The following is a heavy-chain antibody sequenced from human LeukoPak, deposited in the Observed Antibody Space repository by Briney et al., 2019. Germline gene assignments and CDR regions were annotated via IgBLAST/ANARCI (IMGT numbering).Heavy chain of an antibody. J-gene: IGHJ3*02. V-gene: IGHV1-69*04. D-gene: IGHD2-15*01. CDR2: IIPIFGIV. CDR3: ARGSAEDLYCSGGSCSTPTDAFDI. Sequence: SVKVSCKASGGTFSSYGISWVRQAPGQGLEWMGKIIPIFGIVNYAQKFQGRVTITADKSTSTAYMELSSLRSEDTAVYYCARGSAEDLYCSGGSCSTPTDAFDIWGQGTMVTVSS. CDR1: GGTFSSYG.